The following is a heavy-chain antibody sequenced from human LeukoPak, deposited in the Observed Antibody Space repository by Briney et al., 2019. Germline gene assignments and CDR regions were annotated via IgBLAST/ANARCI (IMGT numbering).Heavy chain of an antibody. V-gene: IGHV4-4*09. CDR3: ARLGSYHDF. D-gene: IGHD1-26*01. CDR1: GASISNYY. Sequence: SETLSLTCTVSGASISNYYWSSIRQTPEKGLEWMGHIHSSGGSSYYPSLKSRLTLSIDTSRNQLCLKLPSVTAADTAVYFCARLGSYHDFWGQGALVTVSS. CDR2: IHSSGGS. J-gene: IGHJ4*02.